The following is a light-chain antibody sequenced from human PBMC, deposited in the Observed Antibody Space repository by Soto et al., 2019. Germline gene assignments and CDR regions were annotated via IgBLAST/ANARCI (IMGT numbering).Light chain of an antibody. V-gene: IGKV3-20*01. CDR1: QSLNSDS. Sequence: EIVLTQSPGTLSLSVGESVTLSCRASQSLNSDSLAWYQQKPGQSPRLLIYGASNRATGIPDRFSGSGSGTDFTLSISRVEPEDFTVYYCQQYGTSPPVTFGQGIRLEIK. CDR2: GAS. J-gene: IGKJ5*01. CDR3: QQYGTSPPVT.